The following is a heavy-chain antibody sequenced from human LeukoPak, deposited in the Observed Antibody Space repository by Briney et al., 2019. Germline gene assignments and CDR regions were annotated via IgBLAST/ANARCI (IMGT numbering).Heavy chain of an antibody. CDR2: IRYDGSNK. CDR3: AKAAMIVVVTRNAFDI. CDR1: GFTFSSYG. Sequence: GGSLRLSCAASGFTFSSYGMHWVRQAPGKGLERVAFIRYDGSNKYYADSVKGRFTISRDNSKNTLYLQMNSLRAEDTAVYYCAKAAMIVVVTRNAFDIWGQGTMVTVSS. V-gene: IGHV3-30*02. D-gene: IGHD3-22*01. J-gene: IGHJ3*02.